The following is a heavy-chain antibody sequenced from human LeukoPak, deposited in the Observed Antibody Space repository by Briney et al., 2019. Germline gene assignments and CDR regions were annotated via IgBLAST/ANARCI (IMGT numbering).Heavy chain of an antibody. CDR3: ARGPSTPFDY. D-gene: IGHD5/OR15-5a*01. V-gene: IGHV3-21*01. J-gene: IGHJ4*02. Sequence: PGGPLRLSCAASGFTFSTYTMNWVRQAPGKGLEWVSSISSSSRYIYYADSVKGRFTISRDNAKNSLYLQMNSLRAEDAAVYYCARGPSTPFDYWGQGTLVTVSS. CDR1: GFTFSTYT. CDR2: ISSSSRYI.